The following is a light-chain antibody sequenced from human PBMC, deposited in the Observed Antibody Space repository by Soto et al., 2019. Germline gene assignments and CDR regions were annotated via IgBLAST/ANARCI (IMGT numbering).Light chain of an antibody. CDR1: SSDVGGYDF. CDR3: TSYTRSDIGV. Sequence: QSALTQPASVSGSPGQSTTISCTGTSSDVGGYDFVSWYQQRPAKAPKLIIYDVSNRPSGVSNRFSGSKSGNTASLTISGLQSEDGADYYCTSYTRSDIGVFGGGTTLTVL. J-gene: IGLJ3*02. V-gene: IGLV2-14*01. CDR2: DVS.